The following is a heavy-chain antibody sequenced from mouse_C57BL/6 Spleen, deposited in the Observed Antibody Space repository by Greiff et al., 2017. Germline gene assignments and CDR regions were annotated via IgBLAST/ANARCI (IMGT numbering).Heavy chain of an antibody. V-gene: IGHV1-85*01. CDR3: AREAYYYGSSYAYFDY. Sequence: QVQLKESGPELVKPGASVKLSCKASGYTFTSYDINWVKQRPGQGLEWIGWIYPRDGSTKYNEKFKGKATLTVDTSSSTAYMGLHSLTSEDSAVYFCAREAYYYGSSYAYFDYWGQGTTLTVSS. CDR1: GYTFTSYD. D-gene: IGHD1-1*01. J-gene: IGHJ2*01. CDR2: IYPRDGST.